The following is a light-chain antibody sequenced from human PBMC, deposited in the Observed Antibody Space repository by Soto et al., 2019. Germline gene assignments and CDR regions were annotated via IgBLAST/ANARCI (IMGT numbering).Light chain of an antibody. V-gene: IGKV1-9*01. CDR3: QQLNSFPIP. CDR1: QGIANF. CDR2: GAS. Sequence: IQLTQSPSSLSASVGDRVTVSCRASQGIANFSAWYQQKPGKAPKLLIYGASTLQSGDSSRFSGSGSGTDFTLTISSLQPEDFATYYCQQLNSFPIPFGPGTKVDIK. J-gene: IGKJ3*01.